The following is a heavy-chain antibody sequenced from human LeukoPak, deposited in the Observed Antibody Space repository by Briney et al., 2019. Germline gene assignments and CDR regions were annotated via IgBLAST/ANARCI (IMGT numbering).Heavy chain of an antibody. Sequence: GASVKVSCKASGGTFSSYAIGWVRQAPGQGLEWMGRIIPIFGIANYAQKFQGRVTITADKSTSTAYMELSSLRSEDTAVYYCARDFVTEGPGGYYYYGMDVWGQGTTVTVSS. CDR2: IIPIFGIA. J-gene: IGHJ6*02. CDR1: GGTFSSYA. V-gene: IGHV1-69*04. D-gene: IGHD3-10*01. CDR3: ARDFVTEGPGGYYYYGMDV.